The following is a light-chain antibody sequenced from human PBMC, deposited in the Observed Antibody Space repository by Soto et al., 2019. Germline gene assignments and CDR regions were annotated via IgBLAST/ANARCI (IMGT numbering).Light chain of an antibody. CDR2: GAS. V-gene: IGKV3-20*01. CDR3: QQYGSSPRT. Sequence: EIVLTQSPGTLSLSPGERATLSCRASQRVSSSYLAWYQQKPGQAPRLLIYGASSRATGIPDRFSGSGSGTDSTLTISRLEPEDFAVYYCQQYGSSPRTFGQGTKV. CDR1: QRVSSSY. J-gene: IGKJ1*01.